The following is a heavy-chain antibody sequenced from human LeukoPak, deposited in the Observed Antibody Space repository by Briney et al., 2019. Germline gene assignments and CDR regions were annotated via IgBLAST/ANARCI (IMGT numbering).Heavy chain of an antibody. CDR1: GYSFISYD. CDR2: MNPNNGRT. Sequence: ASVKVSCEASGYSFISYDINWVRQAPGQGLEWMGWMNPNNGRTGYAQKFQGRVTMTRNSSITTVYMELNTLISEDTAVYYCARGSWITGSTPYYYHMDVWGKGTTVTVSS. V-gene: IGHV1-8*01. J-gene: IGHJ6*03. D-gene: IGHD1-7*01. CDR3: ARGSWITGSTPYYYHMDV.